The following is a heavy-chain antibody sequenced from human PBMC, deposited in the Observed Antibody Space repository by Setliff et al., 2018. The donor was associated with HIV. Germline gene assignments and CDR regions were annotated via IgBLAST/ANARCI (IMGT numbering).Heavy chain of an antibody. D-gene: IGHD6-19*01. V-gene: IGHV1-2*02. CDR2: INPNSGGT. Sequence: WASVKVSCKASGYTFTGYYMHWVRQAPGQGLEWMGWINPNSGGTNYAQKFQGRVTMTRDTSITTAYMELSRLRSDDTAVYYCARDGIAVAGTLPFDYWGQGTLVTVSS. CDR3: ARDGIAVAGTLPFDY. CDR1: GYTFTGYY. J-gene: IGHJ4*02.